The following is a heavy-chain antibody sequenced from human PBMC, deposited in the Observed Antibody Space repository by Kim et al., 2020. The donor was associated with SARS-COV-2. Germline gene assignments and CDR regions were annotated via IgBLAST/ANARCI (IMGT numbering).Heavy chain of an antibody. Sequence: YSPSFQGQVTISADKSISTAYLQWSSLKASDTAMYYCARSDGSGLEVLDVWGQGTTVTVSS. CDR3: ARSDGSGLEVLDV. J-gene: IGHJ6*02. D-gene: IGHD3-22*01. V-gene: IGHV5-51*01.